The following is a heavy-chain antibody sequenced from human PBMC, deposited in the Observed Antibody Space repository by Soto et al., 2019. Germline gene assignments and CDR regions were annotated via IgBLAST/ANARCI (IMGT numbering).Heavy chain of an antibody. J-gene: IGHJ4*02. Sequence: EVQLVESGGGLVQPGRSLRLSCVASGFTADDYAMHWVRQAPGKGLEWVSGLSSNSDTIDYADSVKGRFTISRDNAKNSLFLQMNSLRPEDTALYYCTKDMKWGGMTTIHYFDSWGQGTLVTVSS. CDR2: LSSNSDTI. CDR3: TKDMKWGGMTTIHYFDS. D-gene: IGHD4-17*01. V-gene: IGHV3-9*02. CDR1: GFTADDYA.